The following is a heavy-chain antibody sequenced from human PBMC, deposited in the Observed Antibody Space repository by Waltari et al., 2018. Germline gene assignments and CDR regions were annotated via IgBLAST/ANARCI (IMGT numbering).Heavy chain of an antibody. D-gene: IGHD3-3*01. CDR2: IIPILGIA. V-gene: IGHV1-69*02. Sequence: QVQLVQSGAEVKKPGSSVKVSCKASGGTFSSYTSSWVRQAPGQGLEWMGRIIPILGIANYAQKFQGRVTITADKSTSTAYMELSSLRSEDTAVYYCARGDFWSGYYLGYYYGMDVWGQGTTVTVSS. CDR1: GGTFSSYT. J-gene: IGHJ6*02. CDR3: ARGDFWSGYYLGYYYGMDV.